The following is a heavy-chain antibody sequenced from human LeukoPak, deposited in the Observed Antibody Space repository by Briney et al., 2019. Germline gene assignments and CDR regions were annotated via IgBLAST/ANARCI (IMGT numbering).Heavy chain of an antibody. D-gene: IGHD4-11*01. CDR2: INPNSGGT. Sequence: GASVKVSCKASGYTFTGYYMHWVRQAPGQGLEWMGWINPNSGGTNYAQKFQGRVTMARDTSISTVYMELSRLRSDDTAVYYCARMRDDTVTYGETFDYWGQGTLVTVSS. CDR1: GYTFTGYY. V-gene: IGHV1-2*02. J-gene: IGHJ4*02. CDR3: ARMRDDTVTYGETFDY.